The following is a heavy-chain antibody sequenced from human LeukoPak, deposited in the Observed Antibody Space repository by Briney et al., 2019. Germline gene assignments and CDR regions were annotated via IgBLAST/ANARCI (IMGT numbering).Heavy chain of an antibody. CDR2: INPSGGST. CDR3: AREGSVVGARGAFDI. V-gene: IGHV1-46*01. CDR1: GYTFTSYY. D-gene: IGHD1-26*01. J-gene: IGHJ3*02. Sequence: ASVKVSCKASGYTFTSYYMHWVRQAPGQGLEWMGIINPSGGSTSYAQKFQGRVTMTRDMSTSTVYMELSSLRSEDTAVYYCAREGSVVGARGAFDIWGQGTMVTVSS.